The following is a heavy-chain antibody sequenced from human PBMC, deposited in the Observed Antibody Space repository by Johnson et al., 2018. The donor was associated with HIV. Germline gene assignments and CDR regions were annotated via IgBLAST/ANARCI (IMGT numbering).Heavy chain of an antibody. CDR2: INQDGGEK. Sequence: VQLVESGGGLVQPGGSLRLSCAASGCTFSNYWMTWVRQAPGKGLEWVANINQDGGEKIYANSVKGRFTISRDNSKNTLYLQMGSLRAEDMAVYYCTTDADSSSWNDAFDICGQVTMVTVSS. D-gene: IGHD6-13*01. CDR1: GCTFSNYW. V-gene: IGHV3-7*01. CDR3: TTDADSSSWNDAFDI. J-gene: IGHJ3*02.